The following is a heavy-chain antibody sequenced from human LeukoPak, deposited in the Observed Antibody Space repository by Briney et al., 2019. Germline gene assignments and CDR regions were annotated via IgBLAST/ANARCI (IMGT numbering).Heavy chain of an antibody. V-gene: IGHV3-9*01. Sequence: SLRLSCAASGFMFEDYAMHWVRQGPGKALEWVAGITWNSAKIGYADSVKGRFTISRDNSKNTLYLQMNSLRAEDTAVYYCANEAFDIWGQGTMVTVSS. CDR2: ITWNSAKI. CDR1: GFMFEDYA. J-gene: IGHJ3*02. CDR3: ANEAFDI.